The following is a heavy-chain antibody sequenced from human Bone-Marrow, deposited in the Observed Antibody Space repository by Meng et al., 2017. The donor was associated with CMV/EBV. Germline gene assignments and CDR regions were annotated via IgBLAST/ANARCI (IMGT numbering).Heavy chain of an antibody. CDR2: ISSSSSYI. J-gene: IGHJ6*02. Sequence: ESLKLSCAASGFTFRSYSMNWVRQAPGKGLEWVSSISSSSSYIYYADSVKGRFTISRDNAKNSLYLQMNSLRAEDTAVYYCARDRVRDYYYYGMDVCGQGTTVTVSS. V-gene: IGHV3-21*01. CDR3: ARDRVRDYYYYGMDV. D-gene: IGHD3-10*01. CDR1: GFTFRSYS.